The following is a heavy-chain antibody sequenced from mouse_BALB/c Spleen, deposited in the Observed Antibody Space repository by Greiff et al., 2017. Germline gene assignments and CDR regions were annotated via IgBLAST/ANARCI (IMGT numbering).Heavy chain of an antibody. CDR1: GFSLTSYD. CDR2: IWTGGGT. Sequence: QVQLKQSGPGLVAPSQSLSITCTVSGFSLTSYDISWIRQPPGKGLEWLGVIWTGGGTNYNSAFMSRLSISKDNSKSQVFLKMNSLQTHDTAIYYCVREYGYGGYFDVWGAGTTVTVSS. V-gene: IGHV2-9-2*01. CDR3: VREYGYGGYFDV. J-gene: IGHJ1*01. D-gene: IGHD1-2*01.